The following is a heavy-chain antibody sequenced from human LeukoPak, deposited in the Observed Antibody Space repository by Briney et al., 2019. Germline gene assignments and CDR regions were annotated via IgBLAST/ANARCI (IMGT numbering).Heavy chain of an antibody. D-gene: IGHD6-13*01. CDR3: ARDSSNNWFDP. V-gene: IGHV1-24*01. J-gene: IGHJ5*02. CDR2: FDPEDGET. CDR1: GYTLTELS. Sequence: ASVKVSCKVSGYTLTELSMHWVRQAPGKGLEWMGGFDPEDGETIYAQKFQGRVTMTTDTSTSTAYMELRSLRSDDTAVYYCARDSSNNWFDPWGQGTLVTVSS.